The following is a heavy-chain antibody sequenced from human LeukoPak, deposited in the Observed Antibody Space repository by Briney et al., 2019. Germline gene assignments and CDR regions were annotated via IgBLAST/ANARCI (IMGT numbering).Heavy chain of an antibody. CDR2: INHSGST. J-gene: IGHJ6*02. V-gene: IGHV4-34*01. CDR3: ARGVGAGRRRNYYGMDV. CDR1: GGSFSGYY. D-gene: IGHD1-26*01. Sequence: PSVTLSLTCAVYGGSFSGYYWSWIRQPPGKGLEWIGEINHSGSTNYNPSLKSRVTISVDTSKNQFSLKLSSVTAADTAVYYCARGVGAGRRRNYYGMDVWGQGTTVTVSS.